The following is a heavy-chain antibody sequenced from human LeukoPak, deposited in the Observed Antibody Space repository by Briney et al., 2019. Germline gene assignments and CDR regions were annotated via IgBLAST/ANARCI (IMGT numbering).Heavy chain of an antibody. J-gene: IGHJ5*02. Sequence: SETLSLTCAVYGGSFSGYYWSWIRQPPGKGLEWIGEINHSGSTNYNPSLKSRVTISVDTSKNQFSLKLSSVTAADTAVYYCARPYYDFWSGYYFDPWGQGTLVTVSS. D-gene: IGHD3-3*01. CDR1: GGSFSGYY. V-gene: IGHV4-34*01. CDR2: INHSGST. CDR3: ARPYYDFWSGYYFDP.